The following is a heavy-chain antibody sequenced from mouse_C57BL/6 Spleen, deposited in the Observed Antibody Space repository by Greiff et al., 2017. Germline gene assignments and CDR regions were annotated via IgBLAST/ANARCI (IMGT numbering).Heavy chain of an antibody. CDR1: GYTFTDYY. J-gene: IGHJ3*01. D-gene: IGHD3-2*02. CDR3: ARLADSSGVFAY. Sequence: VQLQQSGPELVKPGASVKISCKASGYTFTDYYMNWVKQSHGKSLEWIGDINPNNGGTSYNQKFKGKATLTVDKSSSTAYMELRSLTSEDSAVYYCARLADSSGVFAYWGQGTLVTVSA. CDR2: INPNNGGT. V-gene: IGHV1-26*01.